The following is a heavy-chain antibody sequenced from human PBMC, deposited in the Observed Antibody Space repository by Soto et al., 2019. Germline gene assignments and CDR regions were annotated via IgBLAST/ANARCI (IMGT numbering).Heavy chain of an antibody. V-gene: IGHV3-30-3*01. CDR1: GFTFSSYA. CDR3: ARDRRGDYSKDYYYGMDV. J-gene: IGHJ6*02. Sequence: GGSLRLSCAASGFTFSSYAMHWVRQAPGKGLEWVAVISYDGSNKYYADSVKGRFTISRDNSKNTLYLQMNSLRAEDTAVYYCARDRRGDYSKDYYYGMDVWGQGTTVTVSS. CDR2: ISYDGSNK. D-gene: IGHD4-4*01.